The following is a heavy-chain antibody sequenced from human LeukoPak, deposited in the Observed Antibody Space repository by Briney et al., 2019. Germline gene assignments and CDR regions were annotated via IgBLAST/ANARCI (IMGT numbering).Heavy chain of an antibody. CDR2: IYYTGST. CDR1: GGSISGYY. CDR3: ARVGGSGWYPFDY. D-gene: IGHD6-19*01. J-gene: IGHJ4*02. Sequence: SETLSLTCTVSGGSISGYYWSWIRQPPGKGLEWIAYIYYTGSTEYNPSLKSRVTISLDTSKNQLSLKLSSVTAADTAVYYCARVGGSGWYPFDYWGQGTLVTVSS. V-gene: IGHV4-59*01.